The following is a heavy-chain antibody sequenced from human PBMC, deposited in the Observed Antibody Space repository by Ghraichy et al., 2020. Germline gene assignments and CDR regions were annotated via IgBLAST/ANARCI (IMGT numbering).Heavy chain of an antibody. CDR2: ISGSGGST. CDR1: GFTFSSYA. CDR3: ANEYYDFWSGIPWGGMDV. Sequence: GGSLRLSCAASGFTFSSYAMSWVRQAPGKGLEWVSAISGSGGSTYYADSVKGRFTISRDNSKNTLYLQMNSLRAEDTAVYYCANEYYDFWSGIPWGGMDVWGQGTTVTVSS. J-gene: IGHJ6*02. V-gene: IGHV3-23*01. D-gene: IGHD3-3*01.